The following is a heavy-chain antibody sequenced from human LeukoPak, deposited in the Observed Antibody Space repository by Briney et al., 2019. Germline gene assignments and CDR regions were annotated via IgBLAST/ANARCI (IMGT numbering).Heavy chain of an antibody. CDR1: GGSISSYY. J-gene: IGHJ4*02. V-gene: IGHV4-59*01. CDR2: IYYSGST. CDR3: ARYDFWSGYLDY. D-gene: IGHD3-3*01. Sequence: SETLSLTCTVSGGSISSYYWSWNRQPPGKGLEWIGYIYYSGSTNYNPSLKSRVTISVDTSKNQFSLKLSSVTAADTAVYYCARYDFWSGYLDYWGQGTLVTVSS.